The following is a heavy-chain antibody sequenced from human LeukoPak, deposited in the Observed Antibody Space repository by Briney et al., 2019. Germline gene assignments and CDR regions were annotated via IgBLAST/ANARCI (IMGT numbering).Heavy chain of an antibody. CDR3: ARLTRLSTSPDRYYLDY. D-gene: IGHD6-6*01. Sequence: SETLSLTCTVSGDSISSYYWSWIRQPPGKGLEWIGYIYASGGTNYIPSLKGRVTISIDTSKNQLSLKLSSVTAADSAVYYCARLTRLSTSPDRYYLDYWGQGTLVTVSS. CDR1: GDSISSYY. V-gene: IGHV4-4*09. J-gene: IGHJ4*02. CDR2: IYASGGT.